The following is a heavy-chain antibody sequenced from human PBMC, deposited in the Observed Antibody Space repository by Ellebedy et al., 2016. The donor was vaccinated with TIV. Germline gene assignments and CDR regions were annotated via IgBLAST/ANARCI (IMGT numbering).Heavy chain of an antibody. Sequence: AASVKVSCKASGGTFSSYAISWVRQAPGQGLEWMGGIIPIFGTANYAQKFQGRVTITADESTSTAYMELSSLRSEDTAVYYCARGISSSWRPDIYNWFDPWGQGTLVTVSS. J-gene: IGHJ5*02. CDR3: ARGISSSWRPDIYNWFDP. CDR1: GGTFSSYA. D-gene: IGHD6-13*01. CDR2: IIPIFGTA. V-gene: IGHV1-69*13.